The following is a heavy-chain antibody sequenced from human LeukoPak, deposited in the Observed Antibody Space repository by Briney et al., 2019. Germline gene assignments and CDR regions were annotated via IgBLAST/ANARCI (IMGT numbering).Heavy chain of an antibody. Sequence: GGSLRLSCAASGFTVSSNYMSWVRQAPGKGLEWVSVIYSGGSTYYADSVKGRFTISRDNSKNTLYLQMNSLRAEDTAVYYCAKDLYLIAVAGSAHDYWGQGTLVTVSS. J-gene: IGHJ4*02. CDR2: IYSGGST. D-gene: IGHD6-19*01. CDR1: GFTVSSNY. V-gene: IGHV3-66*01. CDR3: AKDLYLIAVAGSAHDY.